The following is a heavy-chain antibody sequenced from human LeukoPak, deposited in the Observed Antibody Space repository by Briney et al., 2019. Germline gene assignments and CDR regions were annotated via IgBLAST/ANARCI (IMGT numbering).Heavy chain of an antibody. D-gene: IGHD1-26*01. Sequence: ASVKVSCKTSGYTFTTYGIDWVRQAPGQGLERMGWISPYNGNTDYEQKFQGRFALTAGTSTSTAYMELRSLRSDDTATYYCAIIDLSSGFDYWGQGTLVTVSS. CDR3: AIIDLSSGFDY. J-gene: IGHJ4*02. CDR1: GYTFTTYG. V-gene: IGHV1-18*01. CDR2: ISPYNGNT.